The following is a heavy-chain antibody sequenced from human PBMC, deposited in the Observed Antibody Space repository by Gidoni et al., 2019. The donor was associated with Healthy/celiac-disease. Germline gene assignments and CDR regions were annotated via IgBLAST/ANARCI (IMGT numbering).Heavy chain of an antibody. CDR1: GGSFSGYY. CDR2: INHSGST. CDR3: ARGREKAVTVLDY. J-gene: IGHJ4*02. Sequence: QVQLQQWGAGLLKPSETLSLTCAVYGGSFSGYYWSWIRQPPGNGLEWIGEINHSGSTNYNPSLKSRVTISVDTSKNQFSLKLSSVTAADTAVYYCARGREKAVTVLDYWGQGTLVTVSS. D-gene: IGHD2-21*02. V-gene: IGHV4-34*01.